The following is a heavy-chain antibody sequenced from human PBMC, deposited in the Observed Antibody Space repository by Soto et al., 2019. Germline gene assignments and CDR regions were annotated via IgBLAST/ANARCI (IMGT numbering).Heavy chain of an antibody. CDR1: GFSLRNTRMG. CDR2: IFSNDAK. J-gene: IGHJ2*01. D-gene: IGHD4-17*01. CDR3: ARSLYVDYVHWYFDL. V-gene: IGHV2-26*01. Sequence: QVTLKESGPVLVKPTETLTLTCTVSGFSLRNTRMGVSWIRQSPGKALEWLAHIFSNDAKSYSPSLKSRLAISRDTSKSQVVLTMTNVAPVDTATHYCARSLYVDYVHWYFDLWGRGTLVTVSS.